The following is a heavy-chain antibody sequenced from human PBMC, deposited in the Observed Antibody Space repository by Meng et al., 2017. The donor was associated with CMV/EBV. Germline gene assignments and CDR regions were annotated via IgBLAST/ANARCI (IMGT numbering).Heavy chain of an antibody. CDR3: ARDYEHYDFWSGYYTRGYYYYGMDV. CDR1: GFTFSSYA. J-gene: IGHJ6*02. V-gene: IGHV3-30*04. CDR2: ISYDGSNK. D-gene: IGHD3-3*01. Sequence: GESLKISCAASGFTFSSYAMHWVRQAPGKGLEWVAVISYDGSNKYYADSVKGRFTISRDNSKNTLYLQMNSLRAEDTAVYYCARDYEHYDFWSGYYTRGYYYYGMDVWGQGTTVTVSS.